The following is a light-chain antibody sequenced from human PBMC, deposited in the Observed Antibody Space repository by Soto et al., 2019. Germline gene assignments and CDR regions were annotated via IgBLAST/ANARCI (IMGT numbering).Light chain of an antibody. J-gene: IGKJ3*01. V-gene: IGKV3-11*01. Sequence: EILLTPSPAAMSFTPGDRGTLSCRASQSVISYLAWYHQKPVQAPRLLIYDASNRATGIPARFSGSGSGTDFTLTISSLEPEDFAVYYCQQRSNRPFTFGPGTKVD. CDR1: QSVISY. CDR2: DAS. CDR3: QQRSNRPFT.